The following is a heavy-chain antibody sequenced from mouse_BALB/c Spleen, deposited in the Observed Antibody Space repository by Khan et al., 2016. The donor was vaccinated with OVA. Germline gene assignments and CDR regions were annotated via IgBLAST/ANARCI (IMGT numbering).Heavy chain of an antibody. CDR1: GFTFSDYG. D-gene: IGHD3-1*01. CDR2: ISDLAYTL. Sequence: EVQLQESGGGLVQPGGSRKLSCEASGFTFSDYGMAWVRQAPGKGPEWVAFISDLAYTLTYADTVKGRFTISRENAKNTLYLEINSLRSEDTAIYYCARGGGTAPFAYWGLGTLVTVSA. J-gene: IGHJ3*01. V-gene: IGHV5-15*02. CDR3: ARGGGTAPFAY.